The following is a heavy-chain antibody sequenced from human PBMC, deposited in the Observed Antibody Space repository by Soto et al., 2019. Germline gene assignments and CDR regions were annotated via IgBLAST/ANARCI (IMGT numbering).Heavy chain of an antibody. J-gene: IGHJ4*02. D-gene: IGHD6-6*01. Sequence: EVQLVESGGGLVHPGGSLKLSCAVSGFTFSGSVMHWVRQAPGKGLEWLGRIRSRDSDYATSYAESVKGRVTISRDDSKNTAYLQVTSLKIEDTALCYCTTYGNSSKGFDYWGQGTLVTVSS. CDR2: IRSRDSDYAT. CDR1: GFTFSGSV. CDR3: TTYGNSSKGFDY. V-gene: IGHV3-73*01.